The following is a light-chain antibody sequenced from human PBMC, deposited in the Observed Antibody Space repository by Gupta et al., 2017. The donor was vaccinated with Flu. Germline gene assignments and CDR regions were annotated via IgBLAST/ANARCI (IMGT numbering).Light chain of an antibody. CDR3: QHKNNYLIT. V-gene: IGKV1-5*03. Sequence: IQLTESPSTLPASLRDRLHITCRASQCISSRVAGYQQKRAKAPKVLIYKASSIESGVPSRFSCSGCGTQFTLTISSLQPDDFATYYCQHKNNYLITFGQGTQVEIK. CDR2: KAS. CDR1: QCISSR. J-gene: IGKJ5*01.